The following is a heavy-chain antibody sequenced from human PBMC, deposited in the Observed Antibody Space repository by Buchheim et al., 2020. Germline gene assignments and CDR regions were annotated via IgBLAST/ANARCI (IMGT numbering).Heavy chain of an antibody. J-gene: IGHJ4*01. V-gene: IGHV3-74*01. D-gene: IGHD3-9*01. CDR3: ARAAYYRFDY. CDR2: MNDDGSTI. Sequence: EVQLVESEGVLVQTGGSLRLSCAASGFTFSTSWMHWVRQAPGKGLVWVSRMNDDGSTIDYAESVRGRFTVSRDNAEKTMFLQMNSLRAEDTAVYYCARAAYYRFDYWGHGTL. CDR1: GFTFSTSW.